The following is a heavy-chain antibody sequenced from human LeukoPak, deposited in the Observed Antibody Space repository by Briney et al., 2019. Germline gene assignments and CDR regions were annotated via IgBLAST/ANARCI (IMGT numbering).Heavy chain of an antibody. D-gene: IGHD6-13*01. J-gene: IGHJ4*02. CDR1: GFTFSSYG. CDR2: IWYDGSNQ. V-gene: IGHV3-33*06. CDR3: AKERYVAAAGTILSFDS. Sequence: PGGSLRLSCVASGFTFSSYGMHWVRQAPGKGLEWVAIIWYDGSNQYYADSVKGRFTIPRDNSKNTLYLQMSSLRAEDTAVYYCAKERYVAAAGTILSFDSWGQGTLVTVSS.